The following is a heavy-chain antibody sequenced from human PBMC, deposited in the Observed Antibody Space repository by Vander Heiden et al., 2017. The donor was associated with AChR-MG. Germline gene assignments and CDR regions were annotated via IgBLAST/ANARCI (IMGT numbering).Heavy chain of an antibody. CDR1: GFTFVSYA. CDR3: AKRGDSWNDRRLDNWFDP. CDR2: ISGSGGST. Sequence: EVQLLDSGGGLVQPGGSLRLSWSAPGFTFVSYAMSWVRQAAGKGLEWVSAISGSGGSTYYADSVKGRFTISRDNSKNTLYLQMNSLRAEDTAVYYCAKRGDSWNDRRLDNWFDPWGQGTLVTVSS. V-gene: IGHV3-23*01. J-gene: IGHJ5*02. D-gene: IGHD1-20*01.